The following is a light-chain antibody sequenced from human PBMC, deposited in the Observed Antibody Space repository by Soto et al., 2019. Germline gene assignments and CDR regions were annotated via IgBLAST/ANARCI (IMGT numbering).Light chain of an antibody. CDR3: QKYNSAPPL. CDR2: DAS. J-gene: IGKJ4*01. CDR1: QGIGNY. V-gene: IGKV1-27*01. Sequence: DIQMTQSPSSLSASVGDRVTITCRASQGIGNYLAWYQQKPGKVPKLLIYDASTLQSRGPSRFSGTGSGTDFTLTISSLQPEDVATYYCQKYNSAPPLFGGGTKVEIK.